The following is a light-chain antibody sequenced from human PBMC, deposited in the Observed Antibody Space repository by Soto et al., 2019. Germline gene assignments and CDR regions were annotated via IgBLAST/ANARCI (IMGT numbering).Light chain of an antibody. CDR3: RSYAGSNNFV. V-gene: IGLV2-8*01. CDR2: EVS. CDR1: SSVVGGYNY. Sequence: QSVLTQPPSASGSPGQSVTISCTGTSSVVGGYNYVSWYQQHPGKAPKLMIYEVSKRPSGVPDRFSGSKSGNTASLTVSGLQADEEADYYCRSYAGSNNFVFGTGTIVTVL. J-gene: IGLJ1*01.